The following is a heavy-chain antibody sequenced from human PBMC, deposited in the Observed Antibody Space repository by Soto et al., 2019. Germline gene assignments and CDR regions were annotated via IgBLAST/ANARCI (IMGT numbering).Heavy chain of an antibody. D-gene: IGHD6-6*01. J-gene: IGHJ5*01. Sequence: GEALKISCKGSGYTFSTCWIGWVRQMPGKGLEWMGIIYPGDSETTYSPSFQGQVTISVDKSISTAYLQWNSLKASDTAMYYCARRAYCSSSALYNWFDSWGQGTLVTAPS. CDR2: IYPGDSET. CDR1: GYTFSTCW. V-gene: IGHV5-51*01. CDR3: ARRAYCSSSALYNWFDS.